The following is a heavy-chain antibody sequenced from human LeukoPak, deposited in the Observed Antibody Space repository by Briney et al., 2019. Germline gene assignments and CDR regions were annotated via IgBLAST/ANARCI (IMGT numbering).Heavy chain of an antibody. CDR3: AADRSGYSYGLDYYYYGMDV. J-gene: IGHJ6*02. Sequence: ASVKVSCKASGFTFTSSAVQWVRQARGQRLEWIGWIVVGSGNTNYAQKFQERVTITRDMSTSTAYMELSSLRSEDTAVYYCAADRSGYSYGLDYYYYGMDVWGQGTTVTVSS. CDR1: GFTFTSSA. D-gene: IGHD5-18*01. CDR2: IVVGSGNT. V-gene: IGHV1-58*01.